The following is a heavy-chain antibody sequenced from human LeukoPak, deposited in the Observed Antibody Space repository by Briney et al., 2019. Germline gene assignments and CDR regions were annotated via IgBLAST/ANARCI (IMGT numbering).Heavy chain of an antibody. D-gene: IGHD5-18*01. V-gene: IGHV4-61*01. J-gene: IGHJ4*02. Sequence: SETLSLTCTVSGVSVSSGSYYWSWIRQPPGKGLEWIGYIYYSGSTNYNPSLKSRVTISVDTSKNQFSLKLSSVTAADTAVYYCARAAGGYSYGNFDYWGQGTLVTVSS. CDR1: GVSVSSGSYY. CDR3: ARAAGGYSYGNFDY. CDR2: IYYSGST.